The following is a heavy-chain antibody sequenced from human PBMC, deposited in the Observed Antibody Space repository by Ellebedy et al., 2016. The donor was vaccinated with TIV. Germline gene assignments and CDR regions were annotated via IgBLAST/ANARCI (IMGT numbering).Heavy chain of an antibody. J-gene: IGHJ6*02. D-gene: IGHD6-13*01. CDR2: ISGSGGST. Sequence: GESLKISCAASRFTFSSYAMSWVRQAPGKGLEWVSAISGSGGSTYYADSVKGRFTISRDNAKNSLYLQMNSLRAEDTAVYYCARDSASSWLRTDYGMDVWGQGTTVTVSS. CDR1: RFTFSSYA. V-gene: IGHV3-23*01. CDR3: ARDSASSWLRTDYGMDV.